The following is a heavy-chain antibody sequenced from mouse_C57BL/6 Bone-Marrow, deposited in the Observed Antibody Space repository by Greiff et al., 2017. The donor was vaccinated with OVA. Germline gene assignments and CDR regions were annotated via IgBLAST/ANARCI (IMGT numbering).Heavy chain of an antibody. CDR2: IDPETGGT. V-gene: IGHV1-15*01. J-gene: IGHJ4*01. CDR1: GYTFTDYE. Sequence: VQLQESGAELVRPGASVTLSCKASGYTFTDYEMHWVKQTPVHGLEWIGAIDPETGGTAYNQKFKGKAILTADKSSSTAYMELRSLTSEDSAVYYCTREALGYSYGGGYYAMDYWGQGTSVTVSS. CDR3: TREALGYSYGGGYYAMDY. D-gene: IGHD2-12*01.